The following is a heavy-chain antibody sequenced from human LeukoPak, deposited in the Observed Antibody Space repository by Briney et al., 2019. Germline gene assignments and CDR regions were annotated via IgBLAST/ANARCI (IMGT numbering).Heavy chain of an antibody. D-gene: IGHD6-13*01. J-gene: IGHJ4*02. V-gene: IGHV3-74*01. CDR3: ARGIASSRSVAIDL. Sequence: GGSLRLSCAASDFTFSSHWMYWVRQAPGKGLVWGARLSGDGITTRHADSVKGRFTISRDNAKNTLYLQMNSLRVEDTALYYCARGIASSRSVAIDLWGQGTLAAVSS. CDR1: DFTFSSHW. CDR2: LSGDGITT.